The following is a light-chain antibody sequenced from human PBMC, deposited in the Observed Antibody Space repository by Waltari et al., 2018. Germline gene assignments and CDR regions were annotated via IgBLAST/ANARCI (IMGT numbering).Light chain of an antibody. CDR1: SSNTGSNY. Sequence: QSVLTPPPSASGTPGPRVPISCSGSSSNTGSNYVYWYQQLPGPAPKLLIHRNNQRPSGVPYRFSGSKSGTSASLAISGLRSEDEADYYCAAWDDSLSGPHVVFGGGTKLTVL. J-gene: IGLJ2*01. CDR2: RNN. CDR3: AAWDDSLSGPHVV. V-gene: IGLV1-47*01.